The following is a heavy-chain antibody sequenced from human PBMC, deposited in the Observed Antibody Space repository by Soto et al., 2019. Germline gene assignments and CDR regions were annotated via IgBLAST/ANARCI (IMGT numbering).Heavy chain of an antibody. Sequence: PGGSLRLSCAASGFTFSSYGMHWVRQAPGKGLEWVAVISYDRSNKYYADSVKGRFTISRDNAKNTLYLQMNSLRAEDTAVYYCARGREQWLVPIDPPDGFDYWGQGTLVTVSS. CDR1: GFTFSSYG. J-gene: IGHJ4*02. CDR2: ISYDRSNK. D-gene: IGHD6-19*01. V-gene: IGHV3-30*03. CDR3: ARGREQWLVPIDPPDGFDY.